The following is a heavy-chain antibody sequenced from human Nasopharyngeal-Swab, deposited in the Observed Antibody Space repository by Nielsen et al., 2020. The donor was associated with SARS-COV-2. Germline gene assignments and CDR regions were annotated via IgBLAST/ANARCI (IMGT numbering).Heavy chain of an antibody. CDR3: ARALSARTTFNCLGP. Sequence: WVRQAPGQGLEWMGWISAYNGNTNYAQKLQGRVTMTTDTYTSTAYMELRSLRSDDTAVYYCARALSARTTFNCLGPWGQGTLVTVSS. D-gene: IGHD4-17*01. J-gene: IGHJ5*02. V-gene: IGHV1-18*01. CDR2: ISAYNGNT.